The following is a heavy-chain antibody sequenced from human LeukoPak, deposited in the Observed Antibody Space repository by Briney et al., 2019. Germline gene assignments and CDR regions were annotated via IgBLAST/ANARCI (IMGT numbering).Heavy chain of an antibody. D-gene: IGHD5-24*01. CDR2: IGGSGSST. Sequence: GGSLRLSCAASGFTFSSYAMIWVRQAPGKGLEWVSVIGGSGSSTYYADSVKGRFTISGDNSKNTLYLQMNSLRAEDTAVYYCAKEGRSLQTYWGQGTLVTVSS. J-gene: IGHJ4*02. V-gene: IGHV3-23*01. CDR3: AKEGRSLQTY. CDR1: GFTFSSYA.